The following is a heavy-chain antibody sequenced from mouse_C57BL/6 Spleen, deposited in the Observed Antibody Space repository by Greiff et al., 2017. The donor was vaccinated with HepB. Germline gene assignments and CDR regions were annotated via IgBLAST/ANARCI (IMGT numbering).Heavy chain of an antibody. J-gene: IGHJ3*01. V-gene: IGHV14-4*01. CDR3: TRGVGAY. CDR2: IDPENGDT. CDR1: GFDIKDDY. Sequence: VQLKESGAELVRPGASVKLSCTASGFDIKDDYMHWVKQRPEQGLEWIGWIDPENGDTEYASKFQGKATITADTSSNTAYLQLSSLTSEDTAVYYCTRGVGAYWGQGTLVTVSA.